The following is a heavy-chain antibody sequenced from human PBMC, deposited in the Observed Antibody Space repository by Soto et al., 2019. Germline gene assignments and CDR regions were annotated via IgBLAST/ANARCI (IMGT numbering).Heavy chain of an antibody. CDR3: ARGVVVITQLLDY. CDR2: ISYDGSNK. Sequence: QVQLVESGGGVVQPGRSLRLSCAASGFTFSSYAMHWVRQAPGKGLEWVAVISYDGSNKYYADSVKGRFTISRDNSKNTLYLQMNSLRAEDTAVYYCARGVVVITQLLDYWGQGNLVTVSS. CDR1: GFTFSSYA. D-gene: IGHD3-22*01. V-gene: IGHV3-30-3*01. J-gene: IGHJ4*02.